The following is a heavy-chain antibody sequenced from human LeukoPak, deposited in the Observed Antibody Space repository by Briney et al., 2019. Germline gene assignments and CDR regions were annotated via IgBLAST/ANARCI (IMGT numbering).Heavy chain of an antibody. CDR3: TKLNNYDDY. D-gene: IGHD1/OR15-1a*01. J-gene: IGHJ4*01. CDR2: ISDDGGHQ. Sequence: GGCLRLSCTAAGFTFGTFGMHWVRQAPGKGLEWVAAISDDGGHQYYIDSVRGRFSISRDNSKNTVYLQMTSLRADDTAVYYCTKLNNYDDYWGHGTQVTVSS. V-gene: IGHV3-30*18. CDR1: GFTFGTFG.